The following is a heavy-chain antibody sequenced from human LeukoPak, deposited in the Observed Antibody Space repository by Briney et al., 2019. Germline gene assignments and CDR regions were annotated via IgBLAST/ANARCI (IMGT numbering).Heavy chain of an antibody. CDR1: GFTFSSYW. Sequence: GGSLRLSCAASGFTFSSYWMSWVRQAPGKGLEWVANIKQDGSEKYYVDSVKGRFTISRDNAKNSLYLQMNSLRAEDTAVYYCASQGAAGTSKGNFDYWGQETLVTVSS. J-gene: IGHJ4*02. CDR2: IKQDGSEK. CDR3: ASQGAAGTSKGNFDY. D-gene: IGHD6-13*01. V-gene: IGHV3-7*01.